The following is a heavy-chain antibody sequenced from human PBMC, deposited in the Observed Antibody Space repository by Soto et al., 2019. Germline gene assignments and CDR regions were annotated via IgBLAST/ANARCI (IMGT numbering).Heavy chain of an antibody. D-gene: IGHD6-6*01. CDR1: GYTFTSYG. CDR3: ARDRSIAARGYYYGMDV. Sequence: GASVKVSCKASGYTFTSYGISWVRQAPGQGLEWMGWISAYNGNTNYAQKLQGRVTMTTDTSTSTAYMEPRSLRSDDTAVYYCARDRSIAARGYYYGMDVWGQGTTVTVSS. J-gene: IGHJ6*02. CDR2: ISAYNGNT. V-gene: IGHV1-18*01.